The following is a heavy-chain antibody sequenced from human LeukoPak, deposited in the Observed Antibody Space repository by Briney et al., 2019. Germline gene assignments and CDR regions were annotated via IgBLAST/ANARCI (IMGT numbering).Heavy chain of an antibody. CDR1: GGSISSSGYS. V-gene: IGHV4-30-2*01. J-gene: IGHJ5*02. Sequence: SETLSLTCAVSGGSISSSGYSWSWIRQPPGKGLEWIGYIYHSGSTYYNPSLKSRVTISVDRSKNQFSLKLSSVTAADTAVYYCARGGGSPEENWFDPWGQGTLVTVSS. CDR3: ARGGGSPEENWFDP. CDR2: IYHSGST.